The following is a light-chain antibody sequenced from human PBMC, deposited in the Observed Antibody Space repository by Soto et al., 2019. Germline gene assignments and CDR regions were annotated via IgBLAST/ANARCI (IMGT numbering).Light chain of an antibody. CDR2: WAS. CDR1: ESILYSAHNKNY. J-gene: IGKJ4*01. CDR3: QQYFSIPLT. V-gene: IGKV4-1*01. Sequence: EIGMTQGPDSLALSLGERSTIKCKSRESILYSAHNKNYLSWYQQKPGQPPKLLIYWASTRESGVPDRFSGSESGTDFTLTISSLQAEDVAVYYCQQYFSIPLTFGGGTKVDIK.